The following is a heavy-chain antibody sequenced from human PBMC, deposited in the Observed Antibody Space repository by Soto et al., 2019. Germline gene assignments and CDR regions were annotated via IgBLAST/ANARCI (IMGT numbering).Heavy chain of an antibody. J-gene: IGHJ6*02. Sequence: SETLSLTGSVGAGAISSGCYYWSVIRQPPGKPPEWLGNIYYSGNTYYNPSLKSRLIRSIHTSKNQFPLKVGSVTAAPTAVYYCASSSLYGMDVWGQGTTVTVSS. V-gene: IGHV4-30-4*01. CDR1: AGAISSGCYY. CDR3: ASSSLYGMDV. CDR2: IYYSGNT.